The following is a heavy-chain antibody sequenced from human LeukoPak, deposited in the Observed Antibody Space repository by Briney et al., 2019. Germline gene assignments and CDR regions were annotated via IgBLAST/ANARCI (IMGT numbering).Heavy chain of an antibody. Sequence: GGSLRLSCAASGFTVSSNYMSWVRQAPGKGLEWVSVIYSGGSTYYADSVKGRFTISRDNSKNTLYLQMNSLRAEDTAVYYCTRDLIAVAGYYFDYWGQGTLVTVSS. J-gene: IGHJ4*02. CDR2: IYSGGST. CDR1: GFTVSSNY. V-gene: IGHV3-53*05. D-gene: IGHD6-19*01. CDR3: TRDLIAVAGYYFDY.